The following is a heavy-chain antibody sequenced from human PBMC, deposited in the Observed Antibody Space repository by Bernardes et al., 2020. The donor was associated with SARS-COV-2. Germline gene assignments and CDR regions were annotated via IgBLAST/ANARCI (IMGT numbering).Heavy chain of an antibody. D-gene: IGHD4-17*01. CDR3: AGRRYGDFGVDV. CDR2: SYPGDSAT. Sequence: GGSLRLSCKVSDYTFTNYWIGWGRQMPGNGLEWMGSSYPGDSATNYSPSFPGRVTISADKSVNTAYLQWSSLKASDTALYYCAGRRYGDFGVDVWGKGPTVNVAS. J-gene: IGHJ6*04. CDR1: DYTFTNYW. V-gene: IGHV5-51*01.